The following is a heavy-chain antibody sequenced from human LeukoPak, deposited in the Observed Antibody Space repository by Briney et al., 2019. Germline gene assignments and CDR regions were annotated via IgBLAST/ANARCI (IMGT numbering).Heavy chain of an antibody. V-gene: IGHV3-23*01. Sequence: PGGSLRLSCAASGFTFSSYAMSWVRQAPGKGLEWVSGIGGSGGITHYADSVKGRFTISRDNSKNTLLLQMYSLRSDDTAVYYCAKIRTSGWYWFDSWGQGTLVTVSS. J-gene: IGHJ5*01. CDR3: AKIRTSGWYWFDS. CDR2: IGGSGGIT. D-gene: IGHD6-19*01. CDR1: GFTFSSYA.